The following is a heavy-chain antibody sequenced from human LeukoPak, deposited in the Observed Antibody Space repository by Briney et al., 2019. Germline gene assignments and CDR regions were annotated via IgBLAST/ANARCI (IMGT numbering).Heavy chain of an antibody. V-gene: IGHV3-30-3*01. CDR1: GFTFSSYA. Sequence: PGRSLRLSCAASGFTFSSYAMHWVRQAPGKGLEWVAVISYDGSNKYYADSVKGRFTISRDNSKNTLYLQMNSLRAEYTAVYYCARDLLARGSYYSYWGQGTLVTVSS. CDR2: ISYDGSNK. J-gene: IGHJ4*02. CDR3: ARDLLARGSYYSY. D-gene: IGHD1-26*01.